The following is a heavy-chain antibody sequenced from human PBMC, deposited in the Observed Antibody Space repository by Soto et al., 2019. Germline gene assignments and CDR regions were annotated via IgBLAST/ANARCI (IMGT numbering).Heavy chain of an antibody. J-gene: IGHJ6*02. V-gene: IGHV1-69*12. CDR1: GSTFCTSA. CDR3: ARDKDRQQLGGNYYYLLDV. Sequence: QIQLVQSGAEVKKPGSSMKVSCKSSGSTFCTSAISWVRQAPGQGLEGVGGIMPVFPTQDYAQKFQGRVTITADESTTTTYLELTGLRPDDTAVYYCARDKDRQQLGGNYYYLLDVWGQGTAITVSS. D-gene: IGHD3-3*02. CDR2: IMPVFPTQ.